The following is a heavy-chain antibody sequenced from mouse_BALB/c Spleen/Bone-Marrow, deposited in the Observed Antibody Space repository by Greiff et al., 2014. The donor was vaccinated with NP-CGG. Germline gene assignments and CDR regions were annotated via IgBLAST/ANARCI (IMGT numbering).Heavy chain of an antibody. CDR1: GYPFTRYF. J-gene: IGHJ3*01. CDR2: INPSSGGT. V-gene: IGHV1S81*02. CDR3: TRSGPGFAY. Sequence: QGQLKQSGAELGKPGGLGELSCKASGYPFTRYFVFWGKQRAGKGLEWIGEINPSSGGTDFNEKFKSKATLTVDKSSSTAYMQLSSLTSGDSAVYYCTRSGPGFAYWGQGTLVTVSA.